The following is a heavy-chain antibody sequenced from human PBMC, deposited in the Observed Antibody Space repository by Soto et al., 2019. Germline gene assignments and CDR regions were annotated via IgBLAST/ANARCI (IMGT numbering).Heavy chain of an antibody. J-gene: IGHJ4*02. CDR2: MNPNSGNT. CDR1: GYTFTSYE. CDR3: ARGSRGYDFWSGYYYQPVFDY. Sequence: AGVKVSCKASGYTFTSYEINWVRQATGEGLEWMGWMNPNSGNTGYAQKFQGRVTMTRNTSISTAYMELSSLRSDDTAVYYCARGSRGYDFWSGYYYQPVFDYWGQGTLVTVSS. D-gene: IGHD3-3*01. V-gene: IGHV1-8*01.